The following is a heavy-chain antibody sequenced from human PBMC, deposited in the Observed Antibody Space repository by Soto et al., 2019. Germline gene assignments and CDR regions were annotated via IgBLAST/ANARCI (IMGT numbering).Heavy chain of an antibody. D-gene: IGHD6-19*01. J-gene: IGHJ6*01. V-gene: IGHV3-30-3*01. CDR3: ARDRPHPHRIAVACTGGMDV. Sequence: PEGALGRSSAASEISSSSYAMQRVPHAPGKGLNRVALISYDGSNKYYACSVKGRCTICRDNSKNTLYLQMNSLGAEDTAVYYCARDRPHPHRIAVACTGGMDVW. CDR2: ISYDGSNK. CDR1: EISSSSYA.